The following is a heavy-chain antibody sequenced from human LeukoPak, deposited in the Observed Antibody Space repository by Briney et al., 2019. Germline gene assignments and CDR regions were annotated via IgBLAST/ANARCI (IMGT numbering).Heavy chain of an antibody. CDR1: GFTFGNYW. CDR2: ITSSSSSI. J-gene: IGHJ4*02. V-gene: IGHV3-21*01. D-gene: IGHD1-1*01. Sequence: GGSLRLSCAVSGFTFGNYWMSWVRQAPGKGLEWVSSITSSSSSIYYADSVKGRFTISRDNAKNSLYLQMNSLRAEDTAVYYCANTKQFEYWGQGTLVTVSS. CDR3: ANTKQFEY.